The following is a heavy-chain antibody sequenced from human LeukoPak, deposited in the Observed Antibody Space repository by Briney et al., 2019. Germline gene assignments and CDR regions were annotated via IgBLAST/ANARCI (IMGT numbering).Heavy chain of an antibody. CDR1: SGSISGSSYY. CDR3: ARLRLSGYCSGTSCFNYYYYGMDV. CDR2: IYYSGST. Sequence: SETLSLTCTVSSGSISGSSYYWGWIRQPPGKGLEWIGSIYYSGSTYYNPFLKGRVTISVDTSKNQFSLKLSSVTAADTAVYYCARLRLSGYCSGTSCFNYYYYGMDVWGQGTTVTVSS. V-gene: IGHV4-39*01. J-gene: IGHJ6*02. D-gene: IGHD2-2*01.